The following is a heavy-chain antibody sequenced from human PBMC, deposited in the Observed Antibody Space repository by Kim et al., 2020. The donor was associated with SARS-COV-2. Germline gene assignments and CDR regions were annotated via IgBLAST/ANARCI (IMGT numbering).Heavy chain of an antibody. Sequence: SETLSLTCTVSGGSISSYYCTWIRQAPGKGLEWIGYVYDSGTTNYNPSLKSRVTISVDTSKNQFSLKLSSVTAADTAVYYCARAYCGGDCYVDYWGQGNLVTVSS. CDR1: GGSISSYY. V-gene: IGHV4-59*01. D-gene: IGHD2-21*02. J-gene: IGHJ4*02. CDR3: ARAYCGGDCYVDY. CDR2: VYDSGTT.